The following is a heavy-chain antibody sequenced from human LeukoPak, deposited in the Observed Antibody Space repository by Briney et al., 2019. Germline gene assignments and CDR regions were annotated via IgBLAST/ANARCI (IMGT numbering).Heavy chain of an antibody. V-gene: IGHV1-69*04. Sequence: GASVKVSCKASGGTFSSYAISWVRQAPGQGLEWMGRIIPILGIANYAQKLQGRVTMTTDTSTSTAYMELRSLRSDDTAVYYRARAFGTTVTDNFDYWGQGTLVTVSS. CDR1: GGTFSSYA. CDR3: ARAFGTTVTDNFDY. D-gene: IGHD4-17*01. CDR2: IIPILGIA. J-gene: IGHJ4*02.